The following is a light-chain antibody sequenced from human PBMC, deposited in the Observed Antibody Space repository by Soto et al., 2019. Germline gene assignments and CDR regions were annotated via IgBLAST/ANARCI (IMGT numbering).Light chain of an antibody. CDR2: GAS. CDR1: QSVGSN. J-gene: IGKJ4*01. Sequence: EIVLTQSPATLSSFPGDRVTLSCRASQSVGSNLAWYQQKPGQAPRLLIYGASTRATGIPARFSGSGSGTEFTLTINSLQSEDFAVYYCQPYNNWPLTFGGGTKVDIK. CDR3: QPYNNWPLT. V-gene: IGKV3-15*01.